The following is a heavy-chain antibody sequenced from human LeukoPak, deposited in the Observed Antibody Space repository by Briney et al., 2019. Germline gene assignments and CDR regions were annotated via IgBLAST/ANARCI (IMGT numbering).Heavy chain of an antibody. V-gene: IGHV4-34*01. J-gene: IGHJ5*02. CDR2: INHSGST. CDR3: ARGQARLAWFDP. D-gene: IGHD6-19*01. CDR1: GGSFSGYY. Sequence: SETLSLTCAVYGGSFSGYYWSWIRQPPGKGLEWIGEINHSGSTNYNPSLKSRVTISVDTSKNQFSLKLSSVTAADTAVYYCARGQARLAWFDPWGQGTLVTVSS.